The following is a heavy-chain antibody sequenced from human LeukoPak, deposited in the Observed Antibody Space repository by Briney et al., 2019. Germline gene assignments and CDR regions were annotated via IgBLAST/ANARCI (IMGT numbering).Heavy chain of an antibody. J-gene: IGHJ4*02. CDR1: GFTFTSSA. CDR2: IVVGSGNT. CDR3: AASPVVYASRPGGY. D-gene: IGHD2-8*02. V-gene: IGHV1-58*01. Sequence: SVKVSCKASGFTFTSSAVQWVRQARGQRLEWIGWIVVGSGNTNYAQKFQERVTITRDMSTSTAYMELSSLRSEDTAVYYCAASPVVYASRPGGYWGQGTLVTVSS.